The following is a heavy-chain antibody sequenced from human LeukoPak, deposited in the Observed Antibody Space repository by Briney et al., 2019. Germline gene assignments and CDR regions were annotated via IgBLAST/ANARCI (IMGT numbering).Heavy chain of an antibody. Sequence: PGGSLRLSCAASGFTFSSYGMHWVRQAPGKGLEWVAVIWYDGSNKYYADSVKGRFTISRDNSKTTLYLQINSLRAEDTAVYYCAKQPFRTYYYGSGSYSPPDYWGQGTLVTVSS. J-gene: IGHJ4*02. CDR2: IWYDGSNK. V-gene: IGHV3-33*06. D-gene: IGHD3-10*01. CDR1: GFTFSSYG. CDR3: AKQPFRTYYYGSGSYSPPDY.